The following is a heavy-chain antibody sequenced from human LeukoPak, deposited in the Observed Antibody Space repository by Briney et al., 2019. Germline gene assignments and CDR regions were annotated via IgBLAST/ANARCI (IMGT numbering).Heavy chain of an antibody. J-gene: IGHJ3*02. CDR2: ISTTGSSI. Sequence: GGSLRLSCAASGFTFSSYEMNWVRQAPGKGLEWVSYISTTGSSIYYADSVKGRFTISRDNVKNLLYLQMNSLRAEDTAVYYCARLRAPYGAFDIWGQGTMVTVSS. D-gene: IGHD3-10*01. CDR3: ARLRAPYGAFDI. V-gene: IGHV3-48*03. CDR1: GFTFSSYE.